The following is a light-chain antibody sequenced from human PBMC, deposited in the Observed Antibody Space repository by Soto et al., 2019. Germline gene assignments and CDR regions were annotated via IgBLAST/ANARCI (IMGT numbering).Light chain of an antibody. V-gene: IGLV1-40*01. CDR1: SSNIGAGYD. Sequence: QSVLTQPPSVSGAPGQRVTISCAGSSSNIGAGYDVHWYQQLPGTAPKLLIYGNSNRPSGVPDRFSASKSGTSASLAITGLQAEDEADYYCQSYDSSLSAHVVFGGGTKVTVL. CDR3: QSYDSSLSAHVV. CDR2: GNS. J-gene: IGLJ2*01.